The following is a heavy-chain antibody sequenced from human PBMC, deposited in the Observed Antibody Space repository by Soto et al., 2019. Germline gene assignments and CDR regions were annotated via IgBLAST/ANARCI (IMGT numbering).Heavy chain of an antibody. CDR2: ISGSGGIT. J-gene: IGHJ4*02. D-gene: IGHD6-19*01. CDR1: GLNFSSFA. CDR3: ASRPPEVHYLAVFDY. Sequence: SLRLSCAASGLNFSSFAMSWVRRTTGKGLDWVSAISGSGGITYSADSVKGRFTISRDNSKNTLYLQMSSLRAEDTAVYYCASRPPEVHYLAVFDYWGQGIPVTVSS. V-gene: IGHV3-23*01.